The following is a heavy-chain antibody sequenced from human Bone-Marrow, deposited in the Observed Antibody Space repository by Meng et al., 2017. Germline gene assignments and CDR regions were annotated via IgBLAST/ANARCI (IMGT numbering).Heavy chain of an antibody. Sequence: GESLKISCAASGFTFSSSAMTWVRQAPGKGLEWVSANTISGSVTYYADSVKGRFTISRDNSKNTLYLQMNSLRAEDTAVYYCAKDGLGYLIPAANWGQGTLVTVSS. J-gene: IGHJ4*02. CDR1: GFTFSSSA. V-gene: IGHV3-23*01. D-gene: IGHD2-2*01. CDR2: NTISGSVT. CDR3: AKDGLGYLIPAAN.